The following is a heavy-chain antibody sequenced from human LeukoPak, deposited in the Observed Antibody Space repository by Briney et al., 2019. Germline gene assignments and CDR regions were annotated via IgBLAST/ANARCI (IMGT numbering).Heavy chain of an antibody. CDR3: ARDAYDSSGLDY. J-gene: IGHJ4*02. CDR1: GFTFSSYS. Sequence: GGSLRLSCAASGFTFSSYSMNWVRQAPGKGLEWVSSISSSSSYIYYADSVKGRFTISRNNAKNSLYLQMNSLRAEDTAVYYWARDAYDSSGLDYWGQGTLVTVSS. V-gene: IGHV3-21*01. CDR2: ISSSSSYI. D-gene: IGHD3-22*01.